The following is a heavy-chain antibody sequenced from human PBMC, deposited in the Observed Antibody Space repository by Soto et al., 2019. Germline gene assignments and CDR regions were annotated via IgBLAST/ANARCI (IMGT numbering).Heavy chain of an antibody. J-gene: IGHJ6*02. CDR2: INPISGDT. CDR1: GYIFTDHY. D-gene: IGHD3-10*01. V-gene: IGHV1-2*02. Sequence: ASVKVSCKASGYIFTDHYIHWVRQAPGQGLEWMGWINPISGDTDYAQKFQGRVIMTRDTSILTAYMDLSRLKSDDTAVYYCARGRRPPYGVDVWGQGITVTVSS. CDR3: ARGRRPPYGVDV.